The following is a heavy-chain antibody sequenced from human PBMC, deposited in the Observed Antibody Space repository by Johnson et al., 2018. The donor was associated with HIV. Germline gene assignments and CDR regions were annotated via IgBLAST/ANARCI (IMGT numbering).Heavy chain of an antibody. D-gene: IGHD2-8*01. CDR3: AKRKWSENAFDI. CDR2: ISYDGSNK. J-gene: IGHJ3*02. CDR1: GFTFSSYG. Sequence: QVQLVESGGGVVQPGRSLRLSCAASGFTFSSYGMHWVRQAPGKGLAWVAVISYDGSNKYYADSVKGRFTISRDNSKNTLYLQMNSLRAEDTAVYYCAKRKWSENAFDIWGQGTMVTVSS. V-gene: IGHV3-30*18.